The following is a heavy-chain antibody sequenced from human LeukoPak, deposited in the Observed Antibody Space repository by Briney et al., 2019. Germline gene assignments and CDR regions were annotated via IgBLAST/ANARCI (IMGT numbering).Heavy chain of an antibody. CDR3: AREVRGYSSNWFDP. CDR2: ISSSSSYI. V-gene: IGHV3-21*01. D-gene: IGHD5-18*01. J-gene: IGHJ5*02. CDR1: GFTFSSYS. Sequence: GGSLRLSCAASGFTFSSYSMNWVRQAPGKGLEWVSSISSSSSYIYYADSVLGRFTISRDNAKNSLYLQVNSLRAEDTAVYYCAREVRGYSSNWFDPWGQGTLVTVSS.